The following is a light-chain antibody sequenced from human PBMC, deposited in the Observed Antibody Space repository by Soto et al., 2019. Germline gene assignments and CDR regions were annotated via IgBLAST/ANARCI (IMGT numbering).Light chain of an antibody. V-gene: IGKV3-20*01. CDR1: QRVSSTY. CDR2: GAS. CDR3: QHYASSPPGFT. Sequence: EIVLTQSPGTLSLFPGERATLSCRASQRVSSTYFAWYRQKPGQPPRLLIYGASKRATGVPDRVSGSGSGTDFTLTINRLEPEYFAVYYCQHYASSPPGFTFGPGTTVDIK. J-gene: IGKJ3*01.